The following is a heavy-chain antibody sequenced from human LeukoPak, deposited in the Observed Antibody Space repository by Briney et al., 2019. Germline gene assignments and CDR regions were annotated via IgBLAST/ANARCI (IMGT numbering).Heavy chain of an antibody. Sequence: GGSLRLSCAASGFTFSNYAMSWVRQAPGKGLEWVSGISGGGGNTYYADSVKGRFTISRDNSKNTLYLQMNSLRAEDTAVYYCAKTRGTRNFDYWGQGTLVTVSS. J-gene: IGHJ4*02. CDR3: AKTRGTRNFDY. CDR1: GFTFSNYA. V-gene: IGHV3-23*01. D-gene: IGHD3-10*01. CDR2: ISGGGGNT.